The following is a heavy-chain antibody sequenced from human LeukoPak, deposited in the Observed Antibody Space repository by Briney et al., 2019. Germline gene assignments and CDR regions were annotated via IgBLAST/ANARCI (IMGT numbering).Heavy chain of an antibody. Sequence: PGGSLRLSCAASGFTFDDYAMHWVRQAPGKGLEWVSGISWNSGTIGYADSVKGRFTISRDNAKDSLYLQMNSLRAEDTALYYCAKDVFTMVRGVLEYWGQEPWSPSPQ. CDR3: AKDVFTMVRGVLEY. V-gene: IGHV3-9*01. J-gene: IGHJ4*01. CDR1: GFTFDDYA. CDR2: ISWNSGTI. D-gene: IGHD3-10*01.